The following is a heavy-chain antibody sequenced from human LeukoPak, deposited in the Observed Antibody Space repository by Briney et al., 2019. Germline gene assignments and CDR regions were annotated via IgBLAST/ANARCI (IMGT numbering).Heavy chain of an antibody. CDR3: ARVLSAARPYYYYYYMDV. CDR2: IIPILGIA. Sequence: SVKVSCKASGGTFSSYAISWVRQAPGQGLEWMGRIIPILGIANYAQKFQGRVTITADKSTSTAYMELSSLRSEDTAVYYCARVLSAARPYYYYYYMDVWGKGTTVTVSS. D-gene: IGHD6-6*01. CDR1: GGTFSSYA. V-gene: IGHV1-69*04. J-gene: IGHJ6*03.